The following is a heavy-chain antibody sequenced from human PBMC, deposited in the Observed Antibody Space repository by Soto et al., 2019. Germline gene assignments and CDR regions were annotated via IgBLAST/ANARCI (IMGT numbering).Heavy chain of an antibody. CDR1: GFSLTTSGVG. V-gene: IGHV2-5*02. Sequence: QITLKESGPTLLEPTQTLTLTCSFSGFSLTTSGVGVGWLRQAPGKALECLGIIYWDNDRRYNPALKSRLTITKXXSXKXXVLTMTYMEPVDPAMYFCAYRVNYNSYWDVGWFDPWGQGTLVTVS. D-gene: IGHD3-10*01. CDR3: AYRVNYNSYWDVGWFDP. J-gene: IGHJ5*02. CDR2: IYWDNDR.